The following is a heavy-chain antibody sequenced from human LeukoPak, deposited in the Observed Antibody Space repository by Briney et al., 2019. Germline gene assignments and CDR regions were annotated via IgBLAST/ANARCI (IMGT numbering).Heavy chain of an antibody. Sequence: PGGSLRLSCAASGFTFSSYAMHWVRQAPGKGLEWVAVISYDGSNKYYADSVKGRFTISRDNSKNTLYLQMNSLRAEDTAVYYCARVPYDSSGYDYWGQGTLVTVSS. CDR3: ARVPYDSSGYDY. CDR2: ISYDGSNK. V-gene: IGHV3-30*04. D-gene: IGHD3-22*01. CDR1: GFTFSSYA. J-gene: IGHJ4*02.